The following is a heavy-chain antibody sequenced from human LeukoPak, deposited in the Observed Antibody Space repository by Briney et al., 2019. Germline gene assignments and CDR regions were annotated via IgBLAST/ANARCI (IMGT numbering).Heavy chain of an antibody. D-gene: IGHD2/OR15-2a*01. CDR2: INHSGST. CDR1: GGSFSGYY. Sequence: SETLSLTCAVYGGSFSGYYWSWIRQPPGKGLEWVGEINHSGSTNYNPSLKSRVTISVDTSKIQFSLKLSSVTAADTAVYYCARGVIRYYYYMDVWGKGTTVTVSS. V-gene: IGHV4-34*01. J-gene: IGHJ6*03. CDR3: ARGVIRYYYYMDV.